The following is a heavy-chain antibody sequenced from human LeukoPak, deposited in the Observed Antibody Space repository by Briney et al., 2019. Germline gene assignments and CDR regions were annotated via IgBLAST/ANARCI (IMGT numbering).Heavy chain of an antibody. D-gene: IGHD4-17*01. CDR1: GGSISSYY. Sequence: PSETLSLTCTVSGGSISSYYWSWIRQPPGKGLEWIGYMFYSGSTNYNPSLKSRVTISVDTSKNQISLKLSSVTAADTAVYYCARGRYGDYPPFDYWGQGTLVTVSS. CDR2: MFYSGST. CDR3: ARGRYGDYPPFDY. J-gene: IGHJ4*02. V-gene: IGHV4-59*01.